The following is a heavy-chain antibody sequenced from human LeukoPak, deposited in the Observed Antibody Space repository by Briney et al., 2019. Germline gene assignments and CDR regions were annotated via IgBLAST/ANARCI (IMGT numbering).Heavy chain of an antibody. V-gene: IGHV3-30*04. Sequence: GGSLRLSCAASGFTFSNYAMHWVRQAPGKGLEWLAVISHDGSDKYNADSVKGRFTISRDNSKNTLWLQLNSLRAEDTAVYYCARDNAEMATVDYYNGMDVWGQGTTVTVSS. CDR2: ISHDGSDK. CDR3: ARDNAEMATVDYYNGMDV. D-gene: IGHD5-24*01. J-gene: IGHJ6*02. CDR1: GFTFSNYA.